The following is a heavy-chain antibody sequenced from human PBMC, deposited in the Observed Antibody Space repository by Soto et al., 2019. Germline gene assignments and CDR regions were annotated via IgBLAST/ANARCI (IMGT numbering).Heavy chain of an antibody. J-gene: IGHJ4*02. CDR3: ARNVRYYIDY. Sequence: SETLSLTCAVSGGSISSGNWWSWVRQSPGKELEWIGEIYHSGITNYIPSLKSRVTISVDNSENQLSLSLNSVTAADTAVYYCARNVRYYIDYWGQGTLVTVSS. CDR1: GGSISSGNW. V-gene: IGHV4-4*02. CDR2: IYHSGIT.